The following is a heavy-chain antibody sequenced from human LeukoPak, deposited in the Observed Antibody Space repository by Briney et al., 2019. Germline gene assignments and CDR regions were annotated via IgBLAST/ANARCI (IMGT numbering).Heavy chain of an antibody. Sequence: PGGPLSPSFAPPEFTSVTSWIHWFAQAQGRGLVWVSRINSDGSSTSYADSVKGRFTISRDNAKNTLYLQMNSLRAEDTAVYYCASQGDAFDIWGQGTMVTVSS. J-gene: IGHJ3*02. CDR1: EFTSVTSW. CDR2: INSDGSST. CDR3: ASQGDAFDI. V-gene: IGHV3-74*01.